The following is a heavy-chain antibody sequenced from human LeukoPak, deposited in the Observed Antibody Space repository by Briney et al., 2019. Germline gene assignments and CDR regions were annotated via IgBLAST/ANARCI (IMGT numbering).Heavy chain of an antibody. CDR1: GFNFSSYE. J-gene: IGHJ6*04. CDR2: ISSSGSTI. CDR3: ARGHNGYSYYYYGMDV. Sequence: GGSLRLPCAASGFNFSSYEMNWVRQAPGKGLEWVSYISSSGSTIYYADSVKGRFTISRDNAKNSLYLQMNGLRAEDTAVYYCARGHNGYSYYYYGMDVWGKGTTVTVSS. V-gene: IGHV3-48*03. D-gene: IGHD5-18*01.